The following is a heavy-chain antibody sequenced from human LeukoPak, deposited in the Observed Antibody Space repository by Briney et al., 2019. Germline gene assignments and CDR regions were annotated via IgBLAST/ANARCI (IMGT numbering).Heavy chain of an antibody. CDR2: INAGNGNT. CDR3: ARADLVRNYYGMDV. CDR1: GYTFTSYA. J-gene: IGHJ6*04. V-gene: IGHV1-3*01. Sequence: ASVKVSCKASGYTFTSYAMHWVGQAPGQRLEWMGWINAGNGNTKYSQKFQGRVTITRDTSASTAYMELSSLRSEDTAVYYCARADLVRNYYGMDVWGKGTTVTVSS. D-gene: IGHD4-23*01.